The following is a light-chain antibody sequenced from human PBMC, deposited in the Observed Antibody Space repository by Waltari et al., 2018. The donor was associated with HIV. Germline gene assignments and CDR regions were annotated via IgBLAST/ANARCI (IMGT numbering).Light chain of an antibody. J-gene: IGLJ2*01. V-gene: IGLV3-21*04. CDR3: QVWDSSSDHVL. Sequence: SSLLTQIPSVSVAPGQTARITCGGNNIERKSVHWYQQKPGQAPLLVIYYDSDRPSGIPERFSGSNSGNTATLTIRRVGDGDEADYYCQVWDSSSDHVLFGGGTRLTVL. CDR1: NIERKS. CDR2: YDS.